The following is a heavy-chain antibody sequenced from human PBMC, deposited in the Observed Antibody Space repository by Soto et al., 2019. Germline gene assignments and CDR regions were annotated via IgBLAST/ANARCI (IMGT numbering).Heavy chain of an antibody. Sequence: QVPLVESGGGVVQPGRSLRLSCAASGFTFSTYGMHWVRQAPGKGLEWVAVIWYDGSNKYYADSVTGRFTISRDNSKSTLYLQMNSLRAEDTAVYYCARDRLLGNSFDYWGQGSLVTVSS. J-gene: IGHJ4*02. D-gene: IGHD1-26*01. CDR1: GFTFSTYG. CDR2: IWYDGSNK. V-gene: IGHV3-33*01. CDR3: ARDRLLGNSFDY.